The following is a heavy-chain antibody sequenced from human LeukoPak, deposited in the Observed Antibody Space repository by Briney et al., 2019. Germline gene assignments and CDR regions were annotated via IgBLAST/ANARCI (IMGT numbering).Heavy chain of an antibody. J-gene: IGHJ4*02. CDR1: GFTFSTYA. D-gene: IGHD3-10*01. Sequence: GGSLRLSCAASGFTFSTYAMHWVRQAPGKGLEWVAVISYDGSNKYYADSVKGRFTISRDNSKNTLYLQMNSLRAEDTVVYYCARDSLMVRGVRCLDYWGQGTLVTVSS. CDR3: ARDSLMVRGVRCLDY. V-gene: IGHV3-30*04. CDR2: ISYDGSNK.